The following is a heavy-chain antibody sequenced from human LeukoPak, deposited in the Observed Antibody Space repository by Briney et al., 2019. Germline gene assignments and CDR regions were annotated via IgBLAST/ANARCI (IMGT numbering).Heavy chain of an antibody. J-gene: IGHJ4*02. CDR1: GFTFSSYA. D-gene: IGHD3-22*01. V-gene: IGHV3-23*01. CDR2: ICSNDNNT. Sequence: GGSLRLSCAASGFTFSSYAMNWVRQAPGKGLEWVSAICSNDNNTYYANSVKGRFTISRDNSKNTLYLQMNSLRVEDTAVYYCAQYFDGTGYYHFDFWGQGTLVTVSS. CDR3: AQYFDGTGYYHFDF.